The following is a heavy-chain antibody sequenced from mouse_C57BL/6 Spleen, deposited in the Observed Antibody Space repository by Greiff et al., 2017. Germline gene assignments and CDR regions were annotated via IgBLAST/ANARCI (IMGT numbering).Heavy chain of an antibody. CDR1: GYTFTDYC. CDR2: INPYNGGT. V-gene: IGHV1-19*01. Sequence: VQLQQSGPVLVKPGASVKMSCKASGYTFTDYCMNWVKQSHGKSLEWIGVINPYNGGTSYNQKFKGKATLTVDKSSSTAYMELNSLTSEDSAYYCGVRGAQGFAYWGQGTLVTVSA. J-gene: IGHJ3*01. CDR3: VRGAQGFAY.